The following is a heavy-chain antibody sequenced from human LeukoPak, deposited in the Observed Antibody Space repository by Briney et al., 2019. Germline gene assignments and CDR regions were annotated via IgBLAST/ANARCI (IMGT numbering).Heavy chain of an antibody. V-gene: IGHV3-7*01. CDR2: IKRDGSEK. Sequence: PGGSLTLSCAASGFTFSNYWMSWVRQAPGKGLDWVANIKRDGSEKYYVDSVKGRFTISRDNAKNSLYLQMNSLRVEDTAVYYCARTYGDSLRDYWGQGTLVTVSS. J-gene: IGHJ4*02. CDR3: ARTYGDSLRDY. CDR1: GFTFSNYW. D-gene: IGHD4-17*01.